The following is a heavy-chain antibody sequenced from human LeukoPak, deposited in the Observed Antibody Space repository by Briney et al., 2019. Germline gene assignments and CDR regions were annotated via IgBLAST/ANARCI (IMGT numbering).Heavy chain of an antibody. CDR1: GFTFSSYW. D-gene: IGHD2-15*01. Sequence: GGSLRLSCAASGFTFSSYWMSWVRQAPGKGLEWVANIKQDGSEKYYVDSVKGRFTISRDNAKNSLYLQMNSLRAEDTAVYYCARARRYLGYCSGGSCYGYFDYWGQGNLVTVSS. CDR2: IKQDGSEK. J-gene: IGHJ4*02. V-gene: IGHV3-7*01. CDR3: ARARRYLGYCSGGSCYGYFDY.